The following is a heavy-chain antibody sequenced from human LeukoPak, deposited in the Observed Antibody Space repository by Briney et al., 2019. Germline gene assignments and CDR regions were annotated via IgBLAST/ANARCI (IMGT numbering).Heavy chain of an antibody. J-gene: IGHJ4*02. CDR2: IKSKTDGGTT. D-gene: IGHD6-19*01. CDR1: GFTFSNAW. V-gene: IGHV3-15*01. CDR3: AKGTVAGTLGSIDY. Sequence: PGGSLRLSCAASGFTFSNAWMSWVRQAPGKGLEWVGRIKSKTDGGTTDYAAPVKGRFTISRDDSKNTLYLQMNSLKTGDTAVYYCAKGTVAGTLGSIDYWGQGTLVTVSS.